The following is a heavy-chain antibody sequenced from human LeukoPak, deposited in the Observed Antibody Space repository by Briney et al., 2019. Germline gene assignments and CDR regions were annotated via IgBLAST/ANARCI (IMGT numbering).Heavy chain of an antibody. Sequence: PSQTLSLTCTVSGVSISSGGYYWRWIRQHPGKGLEWIAYIYYSGSAYYNPSLKSRATISVDTSKNQFSLKLSSVTAAVTAVYYCASSRLIAGYSYGSGITTDYWGQGTLVTVSS. CDR2: IYYSGSA. CDR3: ASSRLIAGYSYGSGITTDY. J-gene: IGHJ4*02. D-gene: IGHD5-18*01. CDR1: GVSISSGGYY. V-gene: IGHV4-31*03.